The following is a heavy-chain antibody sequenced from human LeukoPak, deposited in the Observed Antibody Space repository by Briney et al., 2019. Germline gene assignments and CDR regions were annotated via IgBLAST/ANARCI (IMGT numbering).Heavy chain of an antibody. CDR1: GFTFSSYA. CDR2: IGGSGGST. CDR3: AKGYCSGGSCFY. J-gene: IGHJ4*02. D-gene: IGHD2-15*01. V-gene: IGHV3-23*01. Sequence: PGGSLRLSCAASGFTFSSYAMSWVRQAPGKGLEWVSAIGGSGGSTYYADSVKGRFTISRDNSKNTLYLQMNSLRAEDTAVYYCAKGYCSGGSCFYWGQGTLVTVSS.